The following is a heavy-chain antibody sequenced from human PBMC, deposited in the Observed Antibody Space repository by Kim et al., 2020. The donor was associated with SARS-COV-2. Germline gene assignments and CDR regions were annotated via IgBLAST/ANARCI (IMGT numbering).Heavy chain of an antibody. J-gene: IGHJ4*02. Sequence: GGSLRLSCAASGFTFSSYAMHWVRQAPGKGLEWVAVISYDGSNKYYADSVKGRFTISRDNSKNTLYLQMNRLRAEDTAVYYCARDLYSSRGSGFDYWGQGTLVTVSS. CDR2: ISYDGSNK. CDR1: GFTFSSYA. CDR3: ARDLYSSRGSGFDY. V-gene: IGHV3-30*04. D-gene: IGHD6-13*01.